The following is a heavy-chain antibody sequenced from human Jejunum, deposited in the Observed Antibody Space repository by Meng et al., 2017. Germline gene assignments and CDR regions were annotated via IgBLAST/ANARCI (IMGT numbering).Heavy chain of an antibody. CDR2: IYHTGST. CDR1: GGSISDSNW. V-gene: IGHV4-4*02. J-gene: IGHJ5*02. CDR3: ARDLLGPAIAASGYFDP. Sequence: QGQLAGSGPGLVKPSGTLSLTCAVSGGSISDSNWWSWVRQPPGKGLEWIGEIYHTGSTNYNPSLKSRVTMSLDKSKNQFFLDLTSVTAADTAVYYCARDLLGPAIAASGYFDPWGQGTLVTVSS. D-gene: IGHD5-12*01.